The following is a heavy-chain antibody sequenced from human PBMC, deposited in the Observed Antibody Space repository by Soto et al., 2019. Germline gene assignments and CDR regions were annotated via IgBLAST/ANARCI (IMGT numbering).Heavy chain of an antibody. CDR2: ISSSSSYI. D-gene: IGHD2-21*02. CDR1: GFTFSSYN. CDR3: ARQYCGDDCPMPWPS. Sequence: EVQLVESGGGLVKPGGSLRLSCEASGFTFSSYNMNWVRQAPGKGLEWVSSISSSSSYIYYADSVKGRFTISRDNAKNSLYLQMNSLRAEDTAVYYCARQYCGDDCPMPWPSWGQGTLVTVSS. V-gene: IGHV3-21*01. J-gene: IGHJ5*02.